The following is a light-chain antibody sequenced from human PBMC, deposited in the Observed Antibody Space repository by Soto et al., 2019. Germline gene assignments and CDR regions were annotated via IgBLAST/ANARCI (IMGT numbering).Light chain of an antibody. Sequence: EIVLTQSPGTLSLSPGERATLSCRASQSVSSSYLARYQQKPGQAPRLLIYGASSRATGIPDRFSGSGSGTDFTLTISRLEPEDFAVYYCQQYSTSPRTFGQGTKVESK. CDR1: QSVSSSY. V-gene: IGKV3-20*01. CDR2: GAS. J-gene: IGKJ1*01. CDR3: QQYSTSPRT.